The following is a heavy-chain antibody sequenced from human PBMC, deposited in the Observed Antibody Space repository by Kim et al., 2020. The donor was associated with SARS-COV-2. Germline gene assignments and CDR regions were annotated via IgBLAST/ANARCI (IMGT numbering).Heavy chain of an antibody. D-gene: IGHD4-17*01. V-gene: IGHV1-46*01. CDR3: ARDRGYGDYSLHY. J-gene: IGHJ4*02. Sequence: AQKFQGRVTMTRDTSTSTVYMELSSLRSDDTAVYYCARDRGYGDYSLHYWGQGTLVTVSS.